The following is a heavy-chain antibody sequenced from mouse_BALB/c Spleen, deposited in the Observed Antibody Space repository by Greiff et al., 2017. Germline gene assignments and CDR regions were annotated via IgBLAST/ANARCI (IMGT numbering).Heavy chain of an antibody. D-gene: IGHD2-4*01. V-gene: IGHV1S135*01. Sequence: EVKLQESGPELVKPGASVKVSCKASGYAFTSYNMYWVKQSHGKSLEWIGYIDPYNGGTSYNQKFKGKATLTVDKSSSTAYMHLNSLTSEDSAVYYCARGGITTGGYYYAMDYWGQGTSVTVSS. J-gene: IGHJ4*01. CDR1: GYAFTSYN. CDR3: ARGGITTGGYYYAMDY. CDR2: IDPYNGGT.